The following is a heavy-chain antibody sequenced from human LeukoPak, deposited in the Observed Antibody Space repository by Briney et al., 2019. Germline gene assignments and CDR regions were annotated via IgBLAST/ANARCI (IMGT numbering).Heavy chain of an antibody. D-gene: IGHD3-10*01. CDR1: GFTFSSYS. Sequence: GGSLRLSCAASGFTFSSYSMNWVRQAPGKGLEWASYISSSSSTIFYADSVKGRFTISRDNANNSLYLQMNSLRDEDTAVYYCARGIYGSGTYYPYNYWGQGTLVTVSS. V-gene: IGHV3-48*02. CDR2: ISSSSSTI. J-gene: IGHJ4*02. CDR3: ARGIYGSGTYYPYNY.